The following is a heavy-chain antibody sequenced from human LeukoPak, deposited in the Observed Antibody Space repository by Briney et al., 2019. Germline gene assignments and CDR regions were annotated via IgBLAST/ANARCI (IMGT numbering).Heavy chain of an antibody. CDR1: GGSFSGYY. CDR3: ARGRRNYYDSSGYYYFDY. J-gene: IGHJ4*02. V-gene: IGHV4-34*01. CDR2: INHSGST. Sequence: SETLSLTCAVYGGSFSGYYWSWIRQPPGKGLEWIGEINHSGSTNYSPSLKSRVTISVDTSKNQFSLKLSSVTAADTAVYYCARGRRNYYDSSGYYYFDYWGQGTLVTVSS. D-gene: IGHD3-22*01.